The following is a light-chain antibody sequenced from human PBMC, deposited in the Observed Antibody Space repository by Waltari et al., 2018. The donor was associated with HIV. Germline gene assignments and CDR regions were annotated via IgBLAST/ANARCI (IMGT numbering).Light chain of an antibody. CDR2: KAS. J-gene: IGKJ1*01. V-gene: IGKV1-5*03. Sequence: DIQMTQSPFTLSASVGDRVTISCRASQSISPWLAWYQQKPGKAPKLLIYKASSLESGVPSRFSGSGSGAEFTLTISSLQPDDFATYYCQQYHTYSWTFGQGTKMEIK. CDR3: QQYHTYSWT. CDR1: QSISPW.